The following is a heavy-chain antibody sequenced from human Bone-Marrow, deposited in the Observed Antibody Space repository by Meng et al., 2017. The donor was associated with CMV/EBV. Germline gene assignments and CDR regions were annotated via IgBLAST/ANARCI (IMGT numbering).Heavy chain of an antibody. Sequence: VQLVEAGGGVVQPWGSLTLACAASGITFSSYGMHWVRQAPGKGLEWVAFIRYDGSNKYYADSVKGRFTISRDNSKNTLYLQMNSLRAEDTAVYYCAKDYAVAAGFDYWGQGTLVTVSS. CDR3: AKDYAVAAGFDY. CDR1: GITFSSYG. D-gene: IGHD6-25*01. CDR2: IRYDGSNK. J-gene: IGHJ4*02. V-gene: IGHV3-30*02.